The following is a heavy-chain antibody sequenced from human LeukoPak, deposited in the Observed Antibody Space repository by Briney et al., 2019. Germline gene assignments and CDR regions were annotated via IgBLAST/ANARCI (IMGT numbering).Heavy chain of an antibody. CDR2: ISAYNGNT. Sequence: ASVKVSCKASGYTFTSHGISWVRQAPGQGLEWMGWISAYNGNTNYAQKLQGRVTMTTDTSTSTAYMELRSLRSDDTAVYYCARESRNYYDSSGYYYAFDYWGQGTLVTVSS. CDR3: ARESRNYYDSSGYYYAFDY. J-gene: IGHJ4*02. V-gene: IGHV1-18*01. D-gene: IGHD3-22*01. CDR1: GYTFTSHG.